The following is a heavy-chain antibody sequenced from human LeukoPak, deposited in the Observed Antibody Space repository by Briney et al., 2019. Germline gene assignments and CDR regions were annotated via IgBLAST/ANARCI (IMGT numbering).Heavy chain of an antibody. J-gene: IGHJ4*02. V-gene: IGHV3-23*01. CDR3: ARDPPGVGAPYYFDY. D-gene: IGHD1-26*01. CDR2: ISGSGGST. CDR1: GFTFSSYA. Sequence: PGGSLRLSCAASGFTFSSYAMSWVRQAPGKGLEWVSAISGSGGSTYYADSAKGRFTISRDNSKNTLYLQMNSLRAEDTAVYYCARDPPGVGAPYYFDYWGQGTLVTVSS.